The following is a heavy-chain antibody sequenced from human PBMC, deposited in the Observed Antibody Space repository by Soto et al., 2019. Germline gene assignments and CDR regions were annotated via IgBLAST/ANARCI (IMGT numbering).Heavy chain of an antibody. J-gene: IGHJ6*02. V-gene: IGHV3-21*01. CDR1: GFTFSSYS. CDR2: ISSSSYI. D-gene: IGHD4-17*01. Sequence: GGSLRLAWAASGFTFSSYSMNWVRQAPGKGLEWVSSISSSSYIYYADSVKGRFTISRDNAKNSLYLQMNSLRAEDTAVYYCARVRLRHCYGMDVWGQGTPVTVSS. CDR3: ARVRLRHCYGMDV.